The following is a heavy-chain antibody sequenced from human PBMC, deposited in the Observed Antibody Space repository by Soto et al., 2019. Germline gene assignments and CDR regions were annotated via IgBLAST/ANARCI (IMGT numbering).Heavy chain of an antibody. D-gene: IGHD3-22*01. CDR1: GFTFSSYA. Sequence: GSLLLACTASGFTFSSYAMHWVRQAPGKGLEWVAVISYDGSNKYYADSVKGRFTISRDNSKNTLYLQMNSLRAEDTAVYYCARGHSKYYYDSSASPNAFDIWGQGTMVTV. CDR3: ARGHSKYYYDSSASPNAFDI. CDR2: ISYDGSNK. J-gene: IGHJ3*02. V-gene: IGHV3-30-3*01.